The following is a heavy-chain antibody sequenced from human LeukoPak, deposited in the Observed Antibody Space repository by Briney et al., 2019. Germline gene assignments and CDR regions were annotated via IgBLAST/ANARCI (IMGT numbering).Heavy chain of an antibody. CDR3: ARENIFDF. CDR1: GFSFSRHN. CDR2: IDISSTYI. Sequence: GGSLRLSCAASGFSFSRHNMNWVRQAPGKGLEWVASIDISSTYIFYADSVKGRFTISRDNSRNTVYLQMNSLRVADTALYFCARENIFDFWGQGTLVTVSS. V-gene: IGHV3-21*04. D-gene: IGHD2/OR15-2a*01. J-gene: IGHJ4*01.